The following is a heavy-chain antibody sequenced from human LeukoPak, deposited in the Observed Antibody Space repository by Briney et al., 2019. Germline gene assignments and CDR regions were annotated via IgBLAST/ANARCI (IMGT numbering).Heavy chain of an antibody. Sequence: GESLKISCKGSGYTFATYWIGCVRPMPGKGLEWMGIIYPGDSDTRYSSSFQGKVTISADKSISTAYLQWSSLKASDTAMYYCARQSSGWSPYYYYYMDVWGKGTTVTISS. V-gene: IGHV5-51*01. CDR2: IYPGDSDT. CDR3: ARQSSGWSPYYYYYMDV. D-gene: IGHD6-19*01. CDR1: GYTFATYW. J-gene: IGHJ6*03.